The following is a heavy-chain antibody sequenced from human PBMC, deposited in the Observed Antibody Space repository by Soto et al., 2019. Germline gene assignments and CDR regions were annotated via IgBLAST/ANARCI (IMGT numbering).Heavy chain of an antibody. V-gene: IGHV2-70*11. Sequence: GSGPTLVNPTQTLTLTCTFSGFSLSTSGMCVSWIRQPPGKALEWLARIDWDDDKYYSTSLKTRLTISKDTAKNQVVLTMTHMDPVDTATYYCARIGGQKLVDTAMGQWYYGMDVWGQGTTVTVSS. CDR3: ARIGGQKLVDTAMGQWYYGMDV. D-gene: IGHD5-18*01. CDR1: GFSLSTSGMC. CDR2: IDWDDDK. J-gene: IGHJ6*02.